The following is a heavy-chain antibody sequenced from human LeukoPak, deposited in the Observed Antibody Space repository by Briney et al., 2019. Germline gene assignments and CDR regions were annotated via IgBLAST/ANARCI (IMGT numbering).Heavy chain of an antibody. CDR1: GYTFTSYG. CDR2: INTNTGNP. CDR3: ARGSRVNYYYMDV. V-gene: IGHV7-4-1*02. Sequence: GASVKVSCKASGYTFTSYGISWVRQAPGQGLEWMGWINTNTGNPTYAQGFTGRFVFSLDTSVSTAYLQISSLKAEDTAVYYCARGSRVNYYYMDVWGKGTTVTVSS. D-gene: IGHD4-23*01. J-gene: IGHJ6*03.